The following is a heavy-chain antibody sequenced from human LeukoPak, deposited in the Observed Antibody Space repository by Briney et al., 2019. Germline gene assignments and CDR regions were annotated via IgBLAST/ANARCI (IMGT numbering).Heavy chain of an antibody. D-gene: IGHD4-11*01. CDR1: GGSISSYY. CDR2: IYYSGST. V-gene: IGHV4-59*01. Sequence: SETLSLTCTVSGGSISSYYWSWIRQPPGKGLEWIGYIYYSGSTNYNPSLKSRVTISVDTSKNQFSLKLSSVTAADTAVYYCARGDPYLIFSNYVYFDYWGQGTPVTVSS. CDR3: ARGDPYLIFSNYVYFDY. J-gene: IGHJ4*02.